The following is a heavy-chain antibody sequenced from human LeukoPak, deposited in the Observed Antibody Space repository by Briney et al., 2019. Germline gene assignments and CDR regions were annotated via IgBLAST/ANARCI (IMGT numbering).Heavy chain of an antibody. CDR2: IGGSGIGHST. D-gene: IGHD5-12*01. CDR1: GFTFSTHG. Sequence: GGSLRLSCVGSGFTFSTHGMNWVRQAPGKGLEWVSGIGGSGIGHSTHYADSVKGRFTISRDNSKNMVYLQMDSLRAEDTALYYCARDSGWLRYHDWGQGALVAVSS. CDR3: ARDSGWLRYHD. J-gene: IGHJ4*02. V-gene: IGHV3-23*01.